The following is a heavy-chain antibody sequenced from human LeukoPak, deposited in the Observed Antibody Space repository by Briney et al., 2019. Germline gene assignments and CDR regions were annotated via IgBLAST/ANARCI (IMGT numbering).Heavy chain of an antibody. J-gene: IGHJ5*02. V-gene: IGHV1-18*01. CDR3: AREDQLDNWFDP. Sequence: ASVKVFCKASGYTFTSYGISWVRQAPGQGLEWMGWISAYNGNTNYAQKLQGRVTMTTDTSTSTAYMELRSLRSDDTAVYYCAREDQLDNWFDPWGQGTLVTVSS. D-gene: IGHD6-6*01. CDR1: GYTFTSYG. CDR2: ISAYNGNT.